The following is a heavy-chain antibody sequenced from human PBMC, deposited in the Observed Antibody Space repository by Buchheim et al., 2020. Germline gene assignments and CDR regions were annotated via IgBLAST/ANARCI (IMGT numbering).Heavy chain of an antibody. CDR3: AKDQVRRWYAGGNDGSDI. D-gene: IGHD4-23*01. J-gene: IGHJ3*02. CDR1: GFAFSSYG. Sequence: QVQLVESGGGVVQPGRSLRLSCAASGFAFSSYGMHWVRQAPGKGLEWVSVISYDGSNKFYVESVKGRFTISRDNSRNPLYLQMNSLRAEDTAVYYCAKDQVRRWYAGGNDGSDIWGQGT. CDR2: ISYDGSNK. V-gene: IGHV3-30*18.